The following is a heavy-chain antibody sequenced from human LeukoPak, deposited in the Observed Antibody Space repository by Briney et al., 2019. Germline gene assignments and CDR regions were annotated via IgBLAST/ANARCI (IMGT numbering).Heavy chain of an antibody. Sequence: GGSLRLSCAASGFTFSSYGMHWVRQAPGKGLEWVAVISYDGSNKYYADSVKGRFTISRDNSKNTLYLQMNSLRAEDTAVYYCAREQRLVWELLGYFDYWGQGTLVTVSS. CDR3: AREQRLVWELLGYFDY. J-gene: IGHJ4*02. D-gene: IGHD1-26*01. V-gene: IGHV3-30*03. CDR1: GFTFSSYG. CDR2: ISYDGSNK.